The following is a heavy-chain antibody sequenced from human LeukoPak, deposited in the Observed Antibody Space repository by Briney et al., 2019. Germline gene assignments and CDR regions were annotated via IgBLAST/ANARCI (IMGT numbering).Heavy chain of an antibody. J-gene: IGHJ4*02. CDR1: GGSISSYY. Sequence: SSETLSLTCTVSGGSISSYYWNWIRQPPGKGLEWIGYIYYSGSTNYNPSLRSRVTISVDTSKNQFSLKLSSVTAADTAVYYCAREYYYGSGSYYYYWGQGTLVTVSS. D-gene: IGHD3-10*01. V-gene: IGHV4-59*01. CDR3: AREYYYGSGSYYYY. CDR2: IYYSGST.